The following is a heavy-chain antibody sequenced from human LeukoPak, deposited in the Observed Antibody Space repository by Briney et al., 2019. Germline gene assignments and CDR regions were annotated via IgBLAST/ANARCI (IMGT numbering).Heavy chain of an antibody. V-gene: IGHV4-59*12. CDR1: GGSISSYY. J-gene: IGHJ4*02. D-gene: IGHD2-15*01. CDR3: ARDPTTLYYFDY. CDR2: IYYSGST. Sequence: PSETLSLTCTVSGGSISSYYWSWIRQPPGKGLEWIGYIYYSGSTNYNPSLKSRVTISVDTSKNQFSLKLSSVTAADTAVYYCARDPTTLYYFDYWGQGTLVTVSS.